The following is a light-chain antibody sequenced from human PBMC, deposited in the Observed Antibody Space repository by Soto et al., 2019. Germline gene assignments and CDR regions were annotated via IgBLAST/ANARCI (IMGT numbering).Light chain of an antibody. CDR1: SSDVGGYNY. Sequence: QSALTQPASVSGSPGQSITISCTGTSSDVGGYNYVSWYQQHPGKAPKLMIYEVSNRPSGVSNRFSGSKSGNTASLTISRLQAEDEADYYCSSYTSSSRSVFGTGTKLTVL. CDR3: SSYTSSSRSV. CDR2: EVS. J-gene: IGLJ1*01. V-gene: IGLV2-14*01.